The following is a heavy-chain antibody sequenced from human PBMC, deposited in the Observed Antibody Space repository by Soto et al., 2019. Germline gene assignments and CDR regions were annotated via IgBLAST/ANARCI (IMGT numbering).Heavy chain of an antibody. CDR3: ARDQYYYDSSGYYHSFYYYGMDV. D-gene: IGHD3-22*01. Sequence: QVQLVQSGAEVKKPGSSVKVSCKASGGTFSSYAISWVRQAPGQGLEWMGGIIPIFGTANYAQKCQGRVTITAAESTSTAYMELSSLRSEDTAVYYCARDQYYYDSSGYYHSFYYYGMDVWGQGTTVTVSS. CDR2: IIPIFGTA. CDR1: GGTFSSYA. V-gene: IGHV1-69*01. J-gene: IGHJ6*02.